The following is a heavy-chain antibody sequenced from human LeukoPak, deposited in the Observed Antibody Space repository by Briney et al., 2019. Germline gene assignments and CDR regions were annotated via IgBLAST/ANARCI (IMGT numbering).Heavy chain of an antibody. CDR1: GFTFSSYE. D-gene: IGHD5-18*01. J-gene: IGHJ4*02. V-gene: IGHV3-64D*06. Sequence: GGSLRLSCAASGFTFSSYEMNWVRQAPGKGLEYVSAISSNGDNTYYADSVKGRFTISRDNSKNTLYLQMSSLRAEDTAVNYCVRRGYNYAYDYWGQGTLVTVSS. CDR3: VRRGYNYAYDY. CDR2: ISSNGDNT.